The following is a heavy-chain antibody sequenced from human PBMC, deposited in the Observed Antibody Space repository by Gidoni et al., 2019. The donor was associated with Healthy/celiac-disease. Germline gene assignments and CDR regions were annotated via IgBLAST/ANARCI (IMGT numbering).Heavy chain of an antibody. J-gene: IGHJ4*02. Sequence: QVQLVQSGAEVKKPGASVKVSCKASGYTFTGYYMHWVRQAPGQGLEWMGWINPNSGGTNYAQKFQGRVTMTRDTSISTAYMELSRLRSDDTAVYYCARVGLAFDCSSTSCSHQSFDYWGQGTLVTVSS. CDR1: GYTFTGYY. CDR3: ARVGLAFDCSSTSCSHQSFDY. V-gene: IGHV1-2*02. CDR2: INPNSGGT. D-gene: IGHD2-2*01.